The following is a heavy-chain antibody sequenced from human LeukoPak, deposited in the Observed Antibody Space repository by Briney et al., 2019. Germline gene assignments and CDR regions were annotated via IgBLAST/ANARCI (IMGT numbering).Heavy chain of an antibody. CDR3: VRYSGYDESNIDY. J-gene: IGHJ4*02. CDR2: ISSSSSYI. Sequence: GGSLRLSCAASGFTFSSYSMNWVRQAPGEGLEWVSSISSSSSYIYYADSVKGRFTISRDNAKNSLYLQMNSLRAEDTAVYYCVRYSGYDESNIDYWGQGTLVTVSS. CDR1: GFTFSSYS. D-gene: IGHD5-12*01. V-gene: IGHV3-21*01.